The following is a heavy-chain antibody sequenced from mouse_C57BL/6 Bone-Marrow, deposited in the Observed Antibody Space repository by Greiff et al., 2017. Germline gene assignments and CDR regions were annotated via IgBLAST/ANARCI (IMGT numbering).Heavy chain of an antibody. CDR3: AKTGRGGSFDS. CDR1: GYTFTDYY. V-gene: IGHV1-19*01. CDR2: INPYNGGT. Sequence: EVQLQQSGPVLVKPGASVKMSCKASGYTFTDYYMNWVKQSHGKSLEWIGVINPYNGGTSYNQKFKGKATLTVDKSSSTAYMELNSLTSEDSAVYYCAKTGRGGSFDSWGQGTTLTVSS. D-gene: IGHD4-1*01. J-gene: IGHJ2*01.